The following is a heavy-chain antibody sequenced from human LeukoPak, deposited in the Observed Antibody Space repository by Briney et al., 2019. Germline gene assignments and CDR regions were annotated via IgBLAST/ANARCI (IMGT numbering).Heavy chain of an antibody. V-gene: IGHV4-59*01. CDR1: GGSISSYY. CDR3: ARDLGDSESDDAFDI. CDR2: IYYSGST. Sequence: SETLSLTCTVSGGSISSYYWSWIRQPPGKGLEWIGYIYYSGSTNYNPSLKSRVTISVDTPKNQFSLKLSSVTAADTAVYYCARDLGDSESDDAFDIWGQGTMVTVSS. D-gene: IGHD2-21*01. J-gene: IGHJ3*02.